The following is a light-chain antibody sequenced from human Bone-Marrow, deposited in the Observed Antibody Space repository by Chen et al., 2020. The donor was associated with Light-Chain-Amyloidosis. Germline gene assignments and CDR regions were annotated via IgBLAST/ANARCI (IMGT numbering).Light chain of an antibody. Sequence: YVLTQPSSVSVAPGQTATIACGGNNIGSTSVHWYQQTPGQAPILVVYDDSDRPSGIPERLSGSNAGNTATLTISRVEAGDEADYYCQVWDRSSDRPVFGGGTKLTVL. J-gene: IGLJ3*02. CDR1: NIGSTS. V-gene: IGLV3-21*02. CDR3: QVWDRSSDRPV. CDR2: DDS.